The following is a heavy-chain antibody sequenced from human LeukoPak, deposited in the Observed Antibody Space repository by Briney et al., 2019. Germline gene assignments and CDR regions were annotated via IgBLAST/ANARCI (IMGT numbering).Heavy chain of an antibody. Sequence: GGSLRLSCAASGFPFSSYGMHWVRQAPGKGLEWVAFIRYDGSDKFYADSVKGRFTISRDNSKNTLYLQMNSLRPEDTAVYYCARDIVVPAASGRYFDYWGQGTLITVSS. J-gene: IGHJ4*02. CDR1: GFPFSSYG. V-gene: IGHV3-30*02. CDR3: ARDIVVPAASGRYFDY. D-gene: IGHD2-2*01. CDR2: IRYDGSDK.